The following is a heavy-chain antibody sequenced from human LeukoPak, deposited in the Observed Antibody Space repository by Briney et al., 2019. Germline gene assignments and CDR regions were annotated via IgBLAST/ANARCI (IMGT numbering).Heavy chain of an antibody. D-gene: IGHD6-13*01. Sequence: ASVKVSCKASGYTFTAYYVHWVRQAPGQGLEWMGWITPNSGGTKYAQKFQGRVTITTDESTSTAYMELSSLRSEDTAVYYCARARSIAAAGTEAFDIWGQGTMVTVSS. V-gene: IGHV1-2*02. CDR3: ARARSIAAAGTEAFDI. J-gene: IGHJ3*02. CDR2: ITPNSGGT. CDR1: GYTFTAYY.